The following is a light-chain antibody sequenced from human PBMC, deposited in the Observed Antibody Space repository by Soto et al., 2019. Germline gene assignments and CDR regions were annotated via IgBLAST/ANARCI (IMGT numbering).Light chain of an antibody. CDR2: GAS. Sequence: EIVMTQSPATLFVSPGEGATLSCRASQSLINNKLAWFQQKPGQAPRLLIYGASTRATGLPARFSGSGSGTEFTLTISSLQSEDFAIYYCQQYNNWPHTFGQGTKLEIK. CDR3: QQYNNWPHT. V-gene: IGKV3-15*01. J-gene: IGKJ2*01. CDR1: QSLINN.